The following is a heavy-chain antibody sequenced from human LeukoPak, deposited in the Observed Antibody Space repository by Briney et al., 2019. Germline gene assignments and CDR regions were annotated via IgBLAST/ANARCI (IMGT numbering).Heavy chain of an antibody. CDR3: ARTSGYSYAVQY. D-gene: IGHD5-18*01. J-gene: IGHJ4*02. CDR2: IIPILGIA. CDR1: GGTFSSYA. Sequence: GASVTVSCKASGGTFSSYAISWVRQAPGQGLEWMGRIIPILGIANYAQKFQGRVTITADKSTSTAYMELSSLRSEDTAVYYCARTSGYSYAVQYWGQGTLVTVSS. V-gene: IGHV1-69*04.